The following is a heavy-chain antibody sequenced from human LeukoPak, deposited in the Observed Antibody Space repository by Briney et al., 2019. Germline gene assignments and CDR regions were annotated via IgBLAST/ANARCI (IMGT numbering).Heavy chain of an antibody. CDR2: IKQDGTEK. CDR3: ARDCSTATCQNF. V-gene: IGHV3-7*01. J-gene: IGHJ4*02. Sequence: GGSLRLSCAASGYCFRVNWMSWVRQAPGKGLEWLANIKQDGTEKYYLDSVEGRFTISRYNTKNSLFLQVQTLEDKDTAFYYCARDCSTATCQNFWGQGTLVTVSS. CDR1: GYCFRVNW. D-gene: IGHD1-26*01.